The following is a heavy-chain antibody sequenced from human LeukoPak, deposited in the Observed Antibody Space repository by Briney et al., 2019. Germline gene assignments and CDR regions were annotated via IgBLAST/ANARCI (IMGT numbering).Heavy chain of an antibody. D-gene: IGHD2-2*01. Sequence: PGGSLRLSCAASGFIFSSYSMNWVRQAPGKGLEWVSYISSRSGTIYYADSVKGRFTISRDNAKNSLSLQMNSLRAEDTAVYYCARDYDIGYCSSTSCYHFDYWGQGTLVTVSS. CDR2: ISSRSGTI. V-gene: IGHV3-48*01. CDR3: ARDYDIGYCSSTSCYHFDY. J-gene: IGHJ4*02. CDR1: GFIFSSYS.